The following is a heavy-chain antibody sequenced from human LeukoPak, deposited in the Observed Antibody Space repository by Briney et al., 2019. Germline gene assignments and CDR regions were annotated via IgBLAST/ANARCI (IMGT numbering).Heavy chain of an antibody. CDR2: ISWNSGSI. D-gene: IGHD1-26*01. CDR1: GFTFDDYA. V-gene: IGHV3-9*01. J-gene: IGHJ3*02. Sequence: GGSLRLSCAASGFTFDDYAMHWVRQAPGKGLEWVSGISWNSGSIGYADSVKGRFTISRDNAKNSLYLQMNSLRAEDTALYYCAKDSFGGIVGASDAFDIWGQGTMVTVSS. CDR3: AKDSFGGIVGASDAFDI.